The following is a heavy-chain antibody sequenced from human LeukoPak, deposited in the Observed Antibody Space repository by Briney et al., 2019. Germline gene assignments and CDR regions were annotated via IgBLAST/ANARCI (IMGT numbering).Heavy chain of an antibody. CDR2: IYYSGST. CDR1: GGSISSSSYY. Sequence: SETLSLTCTVSGGSISSSSYYWGWIRQPPGKGLEWIGSIYYSGSTYYNPSLKSRVTISVDTSKNQFSLKLSSVTAADTAVYYCVRPPTGGYSYGSPFDYWGQGTLVTVSS. J-gene: IGHJ4*02. D-gene: IGHD5-18*01. V-gene: IGHV4-39*01. CDR3: VRPPTGGYSYGSPFDY.